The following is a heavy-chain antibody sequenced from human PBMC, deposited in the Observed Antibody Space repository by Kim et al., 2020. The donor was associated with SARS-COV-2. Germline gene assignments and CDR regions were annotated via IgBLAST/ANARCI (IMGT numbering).Heavy chain of an antibody. D-gene: IGHD6-13*01. V-gene: IGHV3-64D*06. CDR1: GFTFSSYA. Sequence: GGSLRLSCSASGFTFSSYAMHWVRQAPGKGLEYVSAISSNGGSTYYADSVKGRFTISRDNSKNTLYLQMSSLRAEDTAVYYCVKDSGFGQQLDEKRVSYYGMDVWGQVTTVTVSS. CDR2: ISSNGGST. CDR3: VKDSGFGQQLDEKRVSYYGMDV. J-gene: IGHJ6*02.